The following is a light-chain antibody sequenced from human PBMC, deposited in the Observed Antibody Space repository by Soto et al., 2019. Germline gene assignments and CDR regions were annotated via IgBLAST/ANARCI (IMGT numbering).Light chain of an antibody. CDR3: QQYYSSPS. J-gene: IGKJ1*01. V-gene: IGKV4-1*01. CDR1: HSVLNSSTNKNY. CDR2: WAS. Sequence: DIVMTQSPDSLAVSLGERATIKCKSSHSVLNSSTNKNYLAWYQQRPGQPPKLLIYWASMRELGVPDRFTGSGSGTDFTLTISSLQAEDVAVYYCQQYYSSPSFGQGTKVDIK.